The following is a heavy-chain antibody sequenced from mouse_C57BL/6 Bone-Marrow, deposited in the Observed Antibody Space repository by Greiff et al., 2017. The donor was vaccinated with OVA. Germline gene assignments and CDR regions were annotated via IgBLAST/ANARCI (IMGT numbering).Heavy chain of an antibody. CDR2: INPNNGGT. V-gene: IGHV1-26*01. D-gene: IGHD2-3*01. CDR1: GYTFTDYY. CDR3: AVYDGYYSAY. J-gene: IGHJ3*01. Sequence: EVKLQQSGPELVKPGASVKISCKASGYTFTDYYMNWVKQSHGKSLEWIGDINPNNGGTSYNQKFKGKATLTVDKSSSTAYMELRSLTSEDSAVYYCAVYDGYYSAYWGQGTLVTVSA.